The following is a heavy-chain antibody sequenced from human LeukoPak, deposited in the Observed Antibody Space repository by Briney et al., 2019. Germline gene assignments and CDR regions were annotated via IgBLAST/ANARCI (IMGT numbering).Heavy chain of an antibody. CDR1: GYTFTGYY. CDR3: AVQYSSGWYYFDY. D-gene: IGHD6-19*01. V-gene: IGHV1-24*01. Sequence: ASVKVSCKASGYTFTGYYMHWVRQAPGKGLEWMGGFDPEDGETIYAQKFQGRVTMTEDTSTDTAYMELSSLRSEDTAVYYCAVQYSSGWYYFDYWGQGTLVTVSS. J-gene: IGHJ4*02. CDR2: FDPEDGET.